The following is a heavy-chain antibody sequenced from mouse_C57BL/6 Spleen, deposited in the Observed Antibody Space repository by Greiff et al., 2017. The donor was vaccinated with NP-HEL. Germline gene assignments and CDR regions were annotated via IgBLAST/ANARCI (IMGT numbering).Heavy chain of an antibody. CDR2: IHPNSGST. CDR1: GYTFTSYW. Sequence: QVQLQQPGAELVKPGASVKLSCKASGYTFTSYWMHWVKQRPGQGLEWIGMIHPNSGSTNYNEKFKSKATLTVDKSSSTAYMQLSSLTSEDSAVYYCASKRRNRNPYAMDYWGQGTSVTVSA. CDR3: ASKRRNRNPYAMDY. J-gene: IGHJ4*01. D-gene: IGHD2-14*01. V-gene: IGHV1-64*01.